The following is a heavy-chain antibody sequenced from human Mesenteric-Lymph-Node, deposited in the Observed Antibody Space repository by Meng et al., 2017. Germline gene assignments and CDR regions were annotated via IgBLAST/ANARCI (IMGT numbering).Heavy chain of an antibody. Sequence: SVKVSCKASGGTFSSYAISWVRQAPGQGLEWMGGIIPIFGTANYAQKFQGRVTMTTDTSTSTAYMELRSLSSDDTAVYYCARDGILTEYYFYGMDVWGQGTTVTVSS. J-gene: IGHJ6*02. CDR1: GGTFSSYA. CDR2: IIPIFGTA. V-gene: IGHV1-69*05. CDR3: ARDGILTEYYFYGMDV.